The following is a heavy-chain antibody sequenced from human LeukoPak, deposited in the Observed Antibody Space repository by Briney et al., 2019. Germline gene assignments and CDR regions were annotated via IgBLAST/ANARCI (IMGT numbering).Heavy chain of an antibody. V-gene: IGHV4-34*01. CDR3: ARTARPATAIDY. CDR2: INHSGST. D-gene: IGHD2-2*02. J-gene: IGHJ4*02. CDR1: GGSFSGYY. Sequence: SETLSLTCAVYGGSFSGYYWSWIRQPPGKGLEWIGEINHSGSTNYNPSLKSRVTISVDTSKNQFSLKLSSVTAADTAVYYCARTARPATAIDYWGQGTLVTVSP.